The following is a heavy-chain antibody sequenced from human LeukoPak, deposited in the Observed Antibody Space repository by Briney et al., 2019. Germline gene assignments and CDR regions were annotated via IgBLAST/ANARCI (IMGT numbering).Heavy chain of an antibody. CDR1: GFTFSSSW. D-gene: IGHD1-26*01. J-gene: IGHJ4*02. CDR2: INSDGSTT. V-gene: IGHV3-74*01. Sequence: GGSLRLSCAASGFTFSSSWMHWVRQAPGKGLVWVSRINSDGSTTTYADSVKGRFTISRDNAENTLYLQMNSLRAEDTAVYYCGRALGSPLDFWGQGTLVTVSS. CDR3: GRALGSPLDF.